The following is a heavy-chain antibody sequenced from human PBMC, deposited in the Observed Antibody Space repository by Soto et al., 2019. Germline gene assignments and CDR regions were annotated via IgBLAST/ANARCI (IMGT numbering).Heavy chain of an antibody. V-gene: IGHV4-31*03. D-gene: IGHD3-3*01. CDR2: IYYSGST. J-gene: IGHJ6*02. CDR1: GGSISSGGYY. Sequence: QVQLQESGPGLVKPSQTLSLTCTVSGGSISSGGYYWSWIRQHPGKCLEWIGYIYYSGSTYYNPSLKSRVTISVDTSKNQFSLKLSSVTAADTAVYYCARDTAIFGVVIKGGGMDVWGQGTTVTVSS. CDR3: ARDTAIFGVVIKGGGMDV.